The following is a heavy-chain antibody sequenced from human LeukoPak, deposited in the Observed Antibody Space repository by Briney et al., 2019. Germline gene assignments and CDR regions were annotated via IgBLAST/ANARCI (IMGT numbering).Heavy chain of an antibody. Sequence: SETLSLTCTVSHYSITFGYYWSWIRQPPGKGLEWIGEINHSGSTNYNPSLKSRVTISVDTSKNQFSLKLSSVTAADTAVYYCARHGPPRAGWGRKYYYMDVWGKGTTVTISS. CDR3: ARHGPPRAGWGRKYYYMDV. V-gene: IGHV4-34*01. J-gene: IGHJ6*03. CDR1: HYSITFGYY. CDR2: INHSGST. D-gene: IGHD3-16*01.